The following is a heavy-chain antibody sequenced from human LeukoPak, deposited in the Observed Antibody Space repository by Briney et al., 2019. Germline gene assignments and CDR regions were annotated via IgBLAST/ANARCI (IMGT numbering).Heavy chain of an antibody. Sequence: PSETLSLTCTVSGGSISSGDYYWSWIRQHPEKGLEWIGYIHNSGSTHYSPPLKSRVSISVDTSKNQFSLKLSSVTAADTAVYYCARGPLSTSGGYYFDYWGQGTLVTVSS. J-gene: IGHJ4*02. D-gene: IGHD1-1*01. CDR1: GGSISSGDYY. V-gene: IGHV4-31*03. CDR2: IHNSGST. CDR3: ARGPLSTSGGYYFDY.